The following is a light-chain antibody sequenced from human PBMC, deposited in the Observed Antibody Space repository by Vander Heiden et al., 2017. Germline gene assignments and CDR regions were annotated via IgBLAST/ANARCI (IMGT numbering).Light chain of an antibody. Sequence: IPLTQSPSFLSASVGDRVTTTCRASQGISSYLAWYQQKPGKAPKLLIYAASTLQSGVPSRFSGSGSGTEFTLTISSLQPEDFATYYCQQLNSYPFFGPGTKVDIK. CDR1: QGISSY. CDR2: AAS. V-gene: IGKV1-9*01. J-gene: IGKJ3*01. CDR3: QQLNSYPF.